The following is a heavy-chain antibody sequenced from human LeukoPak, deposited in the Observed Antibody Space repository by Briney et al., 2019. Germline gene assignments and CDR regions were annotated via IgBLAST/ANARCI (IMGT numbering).Heavy chain of an antibody. D-gene: IGHD3-9*01. CDR3: TRGGYDVLTGYSTLGEF. CDR2: IYYSGST. CDR1: GGSISSSSYY. V-gene: IGHV4-39*01. Sequence: SETLSLTCTVSGGSISSSSYYWGWIRQPPGKGLEWIGSIYYSGSTYYNPSLKSRVTISVDTSKNQFSLKLSSVTAADTAVYYCTRGGYDVLTGYSTLGEFWGQGTLVIVSS. J-gene: IGHJ4*02.